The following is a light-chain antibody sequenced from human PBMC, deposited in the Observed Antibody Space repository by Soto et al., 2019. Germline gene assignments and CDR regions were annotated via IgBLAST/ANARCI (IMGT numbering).Light chain of an antibody. Sequence: EIGLTQSPATLSLSPVERATLSCRASQSVSSYLAWYQQKPGQAPRLLIYDASNRATGIPARFSGSGSGTDFTLTISSLEPEDFAVYYCQQRSNWPIPFGQGRRLEIK. CDR2: DAS. CDR1: QSVSSY. CDR3: QQRSNWPIP. J-gene: IGKJ5*01. V-gene: IGKV3-11*01.